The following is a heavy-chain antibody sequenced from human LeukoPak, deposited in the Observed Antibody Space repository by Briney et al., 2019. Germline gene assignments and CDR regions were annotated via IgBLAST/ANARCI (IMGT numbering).Heavy chain of an antibody. CDR2: ISGSGGST. J-gene: IGHJ4*02. CDR3: AKGQTPYYDSSGYYDY. V-gene: IGHV3-23*01. Sequence: GGSLRLSCAASGFTFSSYAMSWVRQAPGKGREGVSAISGSGGSTYYADSVKGRFTISRDNSKNTLYLQMNSLRAEDTAVYYCAKGQTPYYDSSGYYDYWGQGTLVTVSS. D-gene: IGHD3-22*01. CDR1: GFTFSSYA.